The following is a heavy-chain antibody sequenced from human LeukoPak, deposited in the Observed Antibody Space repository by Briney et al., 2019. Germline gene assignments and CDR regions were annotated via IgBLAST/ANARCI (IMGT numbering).Heavy chain of an antibody. Sequence: SSETLSLTCTVSGGSISSYYWSWIRQPAGKGLEWIGRIYTSGSTNYNPSLKSRVTMSVDTSKNQFSLKLSSVTAVDTAVYYCARGPVGGATYYDGDAFDIWGQGTMVTVSS. J-gene: IGHJ3*02. D-gene: IGHD1-26*01. CDR2: IYTSGST. V-gene: IGHV4-4*07. CDR3: ARGPVGGATYYDGDAFDI. CDR1: GGSISSYY.